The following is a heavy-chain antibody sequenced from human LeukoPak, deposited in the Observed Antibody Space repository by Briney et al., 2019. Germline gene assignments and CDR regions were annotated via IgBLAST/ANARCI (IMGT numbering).Heavy chain of an antibody. CDR3: ARDQEAFDY. CDR1: GYTFTSNY. CDR2: IYPRDGST. J-gene: IGHJ4*02. Sequence: ASVKVSCTASGYTFTSNYIHWVRQAPGQGLEWMGMIYPRDGSTSYAQKSQARVTVTRATSTSTVHMELSGLRSEDTAVYYCARDQEAFDYWGQGTLVTVSS. V-gene: IGHV1-46*01.